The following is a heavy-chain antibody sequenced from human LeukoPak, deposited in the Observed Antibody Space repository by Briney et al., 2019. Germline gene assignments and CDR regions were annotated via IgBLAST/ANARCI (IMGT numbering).Heavy chain of an antibody. V-gene: IGHV3-21*01. D-gene: IGHD6-6*01. CDR1: GISFSSYS. CDR3: AREGSLAARGDY. CDR2: ISSTSTYI. J-gene: IGHJ4*02. Sequence: PGGSLRLSCAASGISFSSYSMNWVRQAPGKGLEWVSSISSTSTYIYYADSVKGRFTISRDNAENSLYLQMNSLRAEDTAVYYCAREGSLAARGDYWGQGTLVTVSS.